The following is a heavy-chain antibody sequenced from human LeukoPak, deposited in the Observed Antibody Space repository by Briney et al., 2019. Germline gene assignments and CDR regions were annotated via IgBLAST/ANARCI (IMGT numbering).Heavy chain of an antibody. Sequence: DSVKVSCKASGYTFTGYYMHWVRQAPGQGLELMGRINPNSGGTNYAQKFQGRVTMTSDTSISTAYMELSRLRSDDTAVYYCASISGWYYFDYWGQGTLVIVSS. CDR2: INPNSGGT. V-gene: IGHV1-2*06. CDR3: ASISGWYYFDY. CDR1: GYTFTGYY. D-gene: IGHD6-19*01. J-gene: IGHJ4*02.